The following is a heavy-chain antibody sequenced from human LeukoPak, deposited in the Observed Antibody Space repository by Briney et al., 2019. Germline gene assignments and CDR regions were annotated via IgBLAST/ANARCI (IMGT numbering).Heavy chain of an antibody. CDR2: IKSRTDGGTT. V-gene: IGHV3-15*01. CDR1: GFTFSNTW. J-gene: IGHJ4*02. CDR3: TSSAREDY. D-gene: IGHD5-24*01. Sequence: KTGGYLRLSCAASGFTFSNTWMSWVRQAPGKGLEWVGRIKSRTDGGTTDYAAPVKGRFTTSRDDSKNTLYLQMNSLKTEDTAVYYCTSSAREDYWGQGTLVTVSS.